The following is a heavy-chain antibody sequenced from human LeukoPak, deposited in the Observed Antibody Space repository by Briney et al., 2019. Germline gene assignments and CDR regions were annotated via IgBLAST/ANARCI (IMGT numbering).Heavy chain of an antibody. CDR1: GFTFDDYA. J-gene: IGHJ2*01. CDR2: ISWNSGSI. D-gene: IGHD1-1*01. V-gene: IGHV3-9*03. Sequence: GGSLRLSCAASGFTFDDYAMHWVRQAPGKGLEWVSGISWNSGSIGYADSVKGRFTISRDNTKNSLYLEMNSLRPEDMALYYCAKDIASRRDGYFDLWGRGTLVTVSS. CDR3: AKDIASRRDGYFDL.